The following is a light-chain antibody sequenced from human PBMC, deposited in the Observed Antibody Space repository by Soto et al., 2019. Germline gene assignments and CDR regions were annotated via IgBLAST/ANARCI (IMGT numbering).Light chain of an antibody. V-gene: IGKV3-15*01. J-gene: IGKJ5*01. Sequence: EIVMTPSPATLSLSPGERATLSCRASQSVSSNLAWYQQKPGQAPRPLLYGASTRATGIPARFSGSGSGTEFTLTISSLQSEDFAVYYCQQYNNWPPITFGQGTRLEIK. CDR3: QQYNNWPPIT. CDR1: QSVSSN. CDR2: GAS.